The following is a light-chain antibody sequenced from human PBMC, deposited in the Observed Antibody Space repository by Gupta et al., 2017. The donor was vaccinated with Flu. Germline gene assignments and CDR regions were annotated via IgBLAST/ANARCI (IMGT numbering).Light chain of an antibody. CDR2: DDS. Sequence: SYVLTQPPSVSVAPGQTARITCGGNNIGSKSVHWYQQKPVQAPLLVVYDDSDRPSGIPERFSGSNSGNTATLTISRVEAGDEADYYCQVWDSSSDHVVFGGGTKLTVL. CDR3: QVWDSSSDHVV. V-gene: IGLV3-21*02. J-gene: IGLJ2*01. CDR1: NIGSKS.